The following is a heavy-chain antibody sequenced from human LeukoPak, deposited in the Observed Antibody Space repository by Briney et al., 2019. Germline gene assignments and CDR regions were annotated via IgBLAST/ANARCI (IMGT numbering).Heavy chain of an antibody. CDR1: GFTFSYYG. V-gene: IGHV3-33*08. CDR2: IWNDGGRK. D-gene: IGHD3-22*01. J-gene: IGHJ4*02. Sequence: GGSLRLSCAASGFTFSYYGMHWVRQAPGKGLEWVAVIWNDGGRKYHADSVKGRFAISRDNSKNTLYLQMNSLRAEDTAVYYCARDHSGAYYYLDYWGQGTLVTVSS. CDR3: ARDHSGAYYYLDY.